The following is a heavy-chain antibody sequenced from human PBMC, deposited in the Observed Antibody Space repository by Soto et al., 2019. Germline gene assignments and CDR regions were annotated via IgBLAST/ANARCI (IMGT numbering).Heavy chain of an antibody. Sequence: RLSCAASGFTFSSYAMSWVRQAPGKGLEWVSAISGSGGSTYYADSVKGRFTISRDNSKNTLYLQMNSLRAEDTAVYYCAKDNSNGISYYYYGMDVWGQGTTVTV. J-gene: IGHJ6*02. D-gene: IGHD4-4*01. CDR3: AKDNSNGISYYYYGMDV. CDR2: ISGSGGST. CDR1: GFTFSSYA. V-gene: IGHV3-23*01.